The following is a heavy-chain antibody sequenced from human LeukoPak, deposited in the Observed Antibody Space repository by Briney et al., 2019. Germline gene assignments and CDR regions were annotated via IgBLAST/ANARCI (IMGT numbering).Heavy chain of an antibody. CDR1: GFNFGGYS. D-gene: IGHD1-1*01. CDR3: ARVRVPTDMTFSHYYMDV. V-gene: IGHV3-48*01. J-gene: IGHJ6*03. CDR2: IKSSSATI. Sequence: GGSLRLSCAASGFNFGGYSMSWVRQAPGRGLEWLSYIKSSSATIYYADSVKGRFIISRDNAQNSLYLQMDSLRAEDTAMYYWARVRVPTDMTFSHYYMDVWGKGTTVTVSS.